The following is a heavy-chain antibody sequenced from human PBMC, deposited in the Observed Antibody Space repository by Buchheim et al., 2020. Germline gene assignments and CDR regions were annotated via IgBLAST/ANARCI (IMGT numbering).Heavy chain of an antibody. V-gene: IGHV4-34*01. CDR1: GGSFSGYY. J-gene: IGHJ6*02. D-gene: IGHD2-15*01. CDR3: ARGPYCSGGSCYSERRYYYYGMDV. Sequence: QVQLQQWGAGLLKPSETLSLTCAVYGGSFSGYYWSWIRQPPGKGLEWIGEINHSGSTNYNPSLKSRVTISVDTSKNQFSLKLSSVTAADTAVYYCARGPYCSGGSCYSERRYYYYGMDVWGQGTT. CDR2: INHSGST.